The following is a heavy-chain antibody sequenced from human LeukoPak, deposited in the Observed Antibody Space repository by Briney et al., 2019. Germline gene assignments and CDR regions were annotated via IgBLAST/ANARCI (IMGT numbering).Heavy chain of an antibody. CDR3: ARRRYYDSTGYLD. J-gene: IGHJ1*01. CDR2: IYYSGST. V-gene: IGHV4-39*02. Sequence: SETLSLTCTISSGSISSSSYYWGWIRQPPGKGLEWIADIYYSGSTYYNPSLKSRVSISIDTSNNHFSLRLSSVTAADTALYYCARRRYYDSTGYLDWGQGTLVTISS. CDR1: SGSISSSSYY. D-gene: IGHD3-22*01.